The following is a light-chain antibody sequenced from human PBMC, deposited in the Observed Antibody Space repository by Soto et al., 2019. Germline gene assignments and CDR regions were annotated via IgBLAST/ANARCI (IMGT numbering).Light chain of an antibody. J-gene: IGKJ3*01. CDR1: QSVSSSY. CDR2: GAS. Sequence: EIVLTQSPGTLSLSPGERATLSCRASQSVSSSYLAWYQQKPGQAPRLLIYGASSRATGIPDRFGGSGSGTDFTLTISRLEPEDFAVYYCQHYGSSPLFTFGPGTKVYIK. V-gene: IGKV3-20*01. CDR3: QHYGSSPLFT.